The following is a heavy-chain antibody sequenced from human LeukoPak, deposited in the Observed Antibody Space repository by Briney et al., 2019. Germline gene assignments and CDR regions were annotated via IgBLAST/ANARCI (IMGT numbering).Heavy chain of an antibody. CDR2: INSYGSTT. CDR3: ARVRYSSGWYSDY. Sequence: GGSLRLSCAASGFTFSTYWMHWVRRAPGKGLVWVSRINSYGSTTTYADSVKGRFTISRDNAKNTLYLQMNSLSAEDTAVYYCARVRYSSGWYSDYWGQGTLVTVSS. J-gene: IGHJ4*02. D-gene: IGHD6-19*01. CDR1: GFTFSTYW. V-gene: IGHV3-74*01.